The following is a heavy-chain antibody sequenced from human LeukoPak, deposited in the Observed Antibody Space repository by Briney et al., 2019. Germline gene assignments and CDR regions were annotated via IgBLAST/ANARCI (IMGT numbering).Heavy chain of an antibody. Sequence: ASVKVSCKASGYTFTSYAMHWVRQAPGQRLEWMGWINAGNGNTKYSQKFQGRVTITRDTSASTAYMELSSLRSEDTAVYYCARPRGNFCSSTSCPTWGVWGQGTLVTVSS. V-gene: IGHV1-3*01. CDR2: INAGNGNT. D-gene: IGHD2-2*01. CDR3: ARPRGNFCSSTSCPTWGV. CDR1: GYTFTSYA. J-gene: IGHJ4*02.